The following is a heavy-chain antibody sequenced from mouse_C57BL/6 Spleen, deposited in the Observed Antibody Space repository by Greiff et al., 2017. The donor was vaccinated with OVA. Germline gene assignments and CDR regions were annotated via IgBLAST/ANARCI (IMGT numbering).Heavy chain of an antibody. J-gene: IGHJ3*01. D-gene: IGHD2-4*01. CDR1: GFTFSSYT. Sequence: EVKVVESGGGLVKPGGSLKLSCAASGFTFSSYTMSWVRQTPEKRLEWVATISGGGGNTYYPDSVKGRFTISRDNAKNTLYLQMSSLRSEDTALYYCARLWYDYDLVSFAYWGQGTLVTVSA. CDR3: ARLWYDYDLVSFAY. CDR2: ISGGGGNT. V-gene: IGHV5-9*01.